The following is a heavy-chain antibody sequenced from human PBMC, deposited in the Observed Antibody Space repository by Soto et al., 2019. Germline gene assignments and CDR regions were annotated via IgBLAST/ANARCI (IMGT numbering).Heavy chain of an antibody. CDR2: IYYSGST. Sequence: SETLSLTCTVSGGSISSYYWSWIRQPPGKGLEWIGYIYYSGSTNYNPSLKSRVTISVDTSKNQFSLKLSSVTAADTAVYYCARATTANDYGGTWGQGPLVTVS. D-gene: IGHD4-17*01. CDR3: ARATTANDYGGT. CDR1: GGSISSYY. V-gene: IGHV4-59*01. J-gene: IGHJ5*02.